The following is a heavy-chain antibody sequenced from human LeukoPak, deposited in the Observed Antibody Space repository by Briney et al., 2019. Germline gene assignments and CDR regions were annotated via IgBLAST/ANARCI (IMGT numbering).Heavy chain of an antibody. J-gene: IGHJ4*02. Sequence: PSETLSLTCTVSGGSISSYYWSWIRQPPGKGLEWIGYIYYSGSTNYNPSLKSRVTISVDTFKNQFSLKLSSVTAADTAVYYCARAGFVGSYFPSDYWGQRTLVTVSS. CDR1: GGSISSYY. CDR3: ARAGFVGSYFPSDY. D-gene: IGHD1-26*01. CDR2: IYYSGST. V-gene: IGHV4-59*01.